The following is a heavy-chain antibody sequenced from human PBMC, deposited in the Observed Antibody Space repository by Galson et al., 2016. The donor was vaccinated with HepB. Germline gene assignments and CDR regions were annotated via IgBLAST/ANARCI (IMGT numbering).Heavy chain of an antibody. CDR3: ARAPVTSTTCCYYFDY. J-gene: IGHJ4*02. V-gene: IGHV3-53*01. CDR1: GFTFSSYD. CDR2: IHSGGTT. Sequence: SLRLSCAASGFTFSSYDMSWVRQAPGKGLEWVSIIHSGGTTYYADSVKGRFTISKDNSKNTLYLQMNSLRAEDTAVYYCARAPVTSTTCCYYFDYWGQGTLVTVSS. D-gene: IGHD2-2*01.